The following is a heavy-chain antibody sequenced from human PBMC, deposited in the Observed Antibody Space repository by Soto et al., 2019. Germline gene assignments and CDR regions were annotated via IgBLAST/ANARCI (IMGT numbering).Heavy chain of an antibody. CDR2: IHQSGSP. CDR3: ATGGLDRFDY. V-gene: IGHV4-4*02. J-gene: IGHJ4*02. Sequence: PGGSLRLSCAASGFTFSNAWMSWVRQAPGKGLEWIGSIHQSGSPYYNPSLKSRLTISIDKSKKQFSLRLSSVTAADTAVYYCATGGLDRFDYWGQGTLVTVSS. D-gene: IGHD3-10*01. CDR1: GFTFSNAW.